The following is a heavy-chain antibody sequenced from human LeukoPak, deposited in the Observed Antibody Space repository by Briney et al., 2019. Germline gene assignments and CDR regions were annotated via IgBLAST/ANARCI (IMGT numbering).Heavy chain of an antibody. CDR2: IRYDGSNK. CDR1: GFTFSSYA. D-gene: IGHD3-3*01. Sequence: GGSLRLSCAASGFTFSSYAMSWVRQAPGKGLEWVAFIRYDGSNKYYADSVKGRFTISRDNSKNTLYLQMNSLRAEDTAVYYCASAGRYYDFWSGFPDAFDIWGQGTMVTVSS. CDR3: ASAGRYYDFWSGFPDAFDI. V-gene: IGHV3-30*02. J-gene: IGHJ3*02.